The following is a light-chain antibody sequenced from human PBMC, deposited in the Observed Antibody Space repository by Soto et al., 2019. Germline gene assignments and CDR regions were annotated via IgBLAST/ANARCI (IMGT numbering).Light chain of an antibody. J-gene: IGKJ2*01. CDR1: QSVSSDY. CDR2: GAS. Sequence: EIVLTQSPGTLSLSPGERATLSCRASQSVSSDYFAWYQQKPGQAPRLLIYGASSRATGIPDRFSGSGSGTDFTLTISRLEPEDFAVYYCQQYGGSPRYTFGQGTELEIK. CDR3: QQYGGSPRYT. V-gene: IGKV3-20*01.